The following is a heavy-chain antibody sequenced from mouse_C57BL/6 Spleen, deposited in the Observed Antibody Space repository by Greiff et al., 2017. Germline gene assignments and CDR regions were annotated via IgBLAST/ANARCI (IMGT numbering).Heavy chain of an antibody. D-gene: IGHD2-3*01. V-gene: IGHV1-20*01. Sequence: EVQLQQSGPELVKPGDSVKISCKASGYSFTGYFMNWVMQSHGKSLEWIGRINPYNGDTFYNQKFKGKATLTVDKSSSTAHMELRSLTSEDSAVYYCARSDDGYSWFAYWGQGTLVTVSA. CDR1: GYSFTGYF. J-gene: IGHJ3*01. CDR3: ARSDDGYSWFAY. CDR2: INPYNGDT.